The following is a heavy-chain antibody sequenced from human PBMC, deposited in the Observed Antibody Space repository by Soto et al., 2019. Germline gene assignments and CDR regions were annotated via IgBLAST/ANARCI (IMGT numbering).Heavy chain of an antibody. CDR1: GGSISSGGYY. CDR3: ARSEPDSSGYYYWLDY. V-gene: IGHV4-31*03. D-gene: IGHD3-22*01. CDR2: IYYSGST. J-gene: IGHJ4*02. Sequence: QVQLQESGPGLVKPSQTLSLTCTVSGGSISSGGYYWSWIRQHPGKGLEWLGYIYYSGSTYYNPSLKSRVTISVDTSKNQFSLKLSSVTAADTAVYYCARSEPDSSGYYYWLDYWGQGTLVTVSS.